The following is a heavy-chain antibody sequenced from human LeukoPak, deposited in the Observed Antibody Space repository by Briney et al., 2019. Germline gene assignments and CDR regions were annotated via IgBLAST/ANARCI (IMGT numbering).Heavy chain of an antibody. CDR2: NSAYNGNT. CDR3: ATPAEPGYYYDSSGPFDY. CDR1: GYTFTSYG. J-gene: IGHJ4*02. V-gene: IGHV1-18*01. Sequence: ASVKVSCKASGYTFTSYGISWVRQAPGQGLEWMGWNSAYNGNTNYAQKLQGRVTMTTDTSTSTAYMELRSLRSDDTAVYYCATPAEPGYYYDSSGPFDYWGQGTLVTVSS. D-gene: IGHD3-22*01.